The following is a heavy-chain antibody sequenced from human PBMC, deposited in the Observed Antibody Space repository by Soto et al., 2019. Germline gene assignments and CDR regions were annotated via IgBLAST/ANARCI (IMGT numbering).Heavy chain of an antibody. Sequence: ASVKVSCKASGYTFTSYDINWVRQATGQGLEWMGWMNPNSGNTGYAQKFQGRVTMTRNTSISRAYMELSSLSSVTAADTAVYYFARILSIAAAGRPYSWFDPWGQGTLVTVSS. J-gene: IGHJ5*02. V-gene: IGHV1-8*01. CDR1: GYTFTSYD. CDR2: MNPNSGNT. CDR3: ARILSIAAAGRPYSWFDP. D-gene: IGHD6-13*01.